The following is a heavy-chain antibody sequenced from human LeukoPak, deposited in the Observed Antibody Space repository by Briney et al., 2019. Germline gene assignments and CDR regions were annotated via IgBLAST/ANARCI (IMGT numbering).Heavy chain of an antibody. J-gene: IGHJ4*02. D-gene: IGHD2-15*01. CDR2: ISGSGGST. V-gene: IGHV3-23*01. CDR1: GFTLSSYA. CDR3: AKDGSGENY. Sequence: PGGSLRLSCAASGFTLSSYAMSWVRQAPGKRLEWVSAISGSGGSTYYADSVKGRFTISRDNSKNTLHLQMNSLRVEDTAVYYCAKDGSGENYWGQGTLVTVSS.